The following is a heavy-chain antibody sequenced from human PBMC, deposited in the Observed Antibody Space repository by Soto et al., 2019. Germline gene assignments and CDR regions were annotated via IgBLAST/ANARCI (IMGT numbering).Heavy chain of an antibody. D-gene: IGHD2-2*01. J-gene: IGHJ5*02. CDR2: VIPIFGTA. Sequence: QVQLVQSGAEVKKPGSSVKVSCKASGGTFSSYAISWVRQAPGQGLEWMGGVIPIFGTANYAQKFQGRVTITADESTSTAYMELSSLRSEDTAGYYCARGANWDIVVVPAAASFDPWGQGTLVTVSS. CDR1: GGTFSSYA. V-gene: IGHV1-69*01. CDR3: ARGANWDIVVVPAAASFDP.